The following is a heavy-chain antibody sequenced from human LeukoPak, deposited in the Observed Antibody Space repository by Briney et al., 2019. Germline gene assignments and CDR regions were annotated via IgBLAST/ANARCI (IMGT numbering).Heavy chain of an antibody. V-gene: IGHV4-38-2*02. CDR2: MYHSGST. J-gene: IGHJ5*02. Sequence: SETLSLTCTVSGYSIRSGYYWGWIRQPPGKGLEWIGSMYHSGSTYYNPSLRSRVTISVDTSKNQISLNLRSVTAADTAVYYCARVPGPNWFDPWGQGTLVTVSS. CDR3: ARVPGPNWFDP. CDR1: GYSIRSGYY.